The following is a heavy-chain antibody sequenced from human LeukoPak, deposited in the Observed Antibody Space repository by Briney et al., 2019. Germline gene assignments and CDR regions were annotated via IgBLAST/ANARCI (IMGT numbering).Heavy chain of an antibody. CDR3: ARELGSAFDI. Sequence: SQTLSLTCTVSGGSLSTYHWSWIGQPPGKGLEWIGYFYYNGDTNYSPSLKSRVVISADTSQNQLSLMVRSVTAADTALYYCARELGSAFDIWGQGIMVIVSS. J-gene: IGHJ3*02. CDR2: FYYNGDT. D-gene: IGHD3-3*02. V-gene: IGHV4-59*01. CDR1: GGSLSTYH.